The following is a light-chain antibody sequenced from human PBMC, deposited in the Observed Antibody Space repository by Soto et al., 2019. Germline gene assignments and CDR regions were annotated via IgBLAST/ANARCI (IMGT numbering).Light chain of an antibody. CDR2: VIS. V-gene: IGKV1-12*01. CDR3: QQGKSFPWT. Sequence: DIQMTQSPSSVSASVGDRVTITCRASQGISSWLAWYQQKPGRAPKLLIYVISTLQSGVPSRFSGSGSGTVFTLTISSLQPEDFATYYCQQGKSFPWTFGQGTKVDIK. CDR1: QGISSW. J-gene: IGKJ1*01.